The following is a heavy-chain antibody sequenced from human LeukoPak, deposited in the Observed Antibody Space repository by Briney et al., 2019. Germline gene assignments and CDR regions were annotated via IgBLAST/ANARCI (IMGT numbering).Heavy chain of an antibody. V-gene: IGHV1-2*02. CDR1: GYTFTGYF. D-gene: IGHD1-26*01. CDR3: VRSRLSLVGATTFDY. J-gene: IGHJ4*02. CDR2: INPKSGGT. Sequence: GASVKVSCKASGYTFTGYFMHWVRQAPGQGLEWVGWINPKSGGTNYAQKFQGRVTVTRDMSINTAYVEPSRLTSDDTAVYYCVRSRLSLVGATTFDYWGQGSLVTVSS.